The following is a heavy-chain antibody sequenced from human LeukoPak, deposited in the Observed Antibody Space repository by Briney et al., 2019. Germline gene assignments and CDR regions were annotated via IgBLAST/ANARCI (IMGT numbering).Heavy chain of an antibody. V-gene: IGHV1-46*01. CDR2: INPSGGST. Sequence: ASVKVSCKASGYTFTSYYTHWVRQAPGQGLEWMGIINPSGGSTSNAQKFQGRVTMTRDMSTSTVYMELSSLRSEDTAVYYCARGRSSDSKRYYYMDVWGKGTTVTVSS. CDR1: GYTFTSYY. J-gene: IGHJ6*03. CDR3: ARGRSSDSKRYYYMDV. D-gene: IGHD3-22*01.